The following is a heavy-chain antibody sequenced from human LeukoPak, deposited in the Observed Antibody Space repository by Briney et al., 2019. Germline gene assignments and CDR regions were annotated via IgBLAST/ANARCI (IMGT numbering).Heavy chain of an antibody. Sequence: PGGSLRLSCAASGFTFSSYWMTWVRQAPGKGLEWVANIMHDGSEKNYVDSVKGRFTISRDNAKNSLYLQMNSLRAEDTAVFYCARDNYGSGSYYTYFDYWGQGTLVTVSS. CDR3: ARDNYGSGSYYTYFDY. D-gene: IGHD3-10*01. V-gene: IGHV3-7*01. J-gene: IGHJ4*02. CDR1: GFTFSSYW. CDR2: IMHDGSEK.